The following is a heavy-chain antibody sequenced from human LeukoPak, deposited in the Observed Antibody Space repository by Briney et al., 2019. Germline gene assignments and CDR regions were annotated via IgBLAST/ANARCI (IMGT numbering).Heavy chain of an antibody. V-gene: IGHV3-23*01. CDR2: ISGSGGST. J-gene: IGHJ4*02. Sequence: PGGSLRLSCAAFGFTFSSYGMSWVRQAPGKGLEWVSAISGSGGSTYYADSVKGRFTISRDNSKNTLYLQMNSLRAEDTAVYYCAKVDYYDSSGYYARGYFDYWGQGTLVTVSS. CDR1: GFTFSSYG. D-gene: IGHD3-22*01. CDR3: AKVDYYDSSGYYARGYFDY.